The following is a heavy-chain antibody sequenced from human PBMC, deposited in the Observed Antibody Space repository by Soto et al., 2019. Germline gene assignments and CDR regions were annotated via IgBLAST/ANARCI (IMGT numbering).Heavy chain of an antibody. CDR3: ARSSKNSNGWYDLDY. J-gene: IGHJ4*02. CDR2: IFSNAEK. D-gene: IGHD6-19*01. Sequence: QVTLKESGPVLVKPTETLTLTCTVSGFSLSNAIMGVSWIRQPPGKAPEWLAHIFSNAEKSYSTSLKSRLTSSKDTSKNQLDLTMTNMDPVDTATYYCARSSKNSNGWYDLDYWDQGTLVTVSS. V-gene: IGHV2-26*01. CDR1: GFSLSNAIMG.